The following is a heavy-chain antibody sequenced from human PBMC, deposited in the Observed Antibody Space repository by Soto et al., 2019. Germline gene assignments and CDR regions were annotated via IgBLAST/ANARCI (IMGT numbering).Heavy chain of an antibody. CDR1: GFSFSTSQVG. V-gene: IGHV2-5*02. CDR3: VHRPGGYISGWDNGYFDY. J-gene: IGHJ4*02. D-gene: IGHD6-19*01. Sequence: QITLKESGPTLVQPTQTLTLTCTFSGFSFSTSQVGVGWIRQPPGKAQEWLALIYWDADRRYNPSLRTRLAITKDTSKNQVILTMANMDPVDTATYYCVHRPGGYISGWDNGYFDYWGRGVLVTVSS. CDR2: IYWDADR.